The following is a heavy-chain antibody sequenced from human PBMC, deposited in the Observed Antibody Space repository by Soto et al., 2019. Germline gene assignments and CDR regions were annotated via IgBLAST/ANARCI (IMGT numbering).Heavy chain of an antibody. Sequence: EVQLLESGGGLVQPGGSLRLSCAASGFTFSSYAMSWVRQAPGKGLEWVSAISGSGGSTYYADSVKVRFTISRDNSKNTLYLQMNSLRAEDTAVYYCATSAAAGSDAFDIWGQGTMVTVSS. V-gene: IGHV3-23*01. CDR2: ISGSGGST. CDR3: ATSAAAGSDAFDI. J-gene: IGHJ3*02. CDR1: GFTFSSYA. D-gene: IGHD6-13*01.